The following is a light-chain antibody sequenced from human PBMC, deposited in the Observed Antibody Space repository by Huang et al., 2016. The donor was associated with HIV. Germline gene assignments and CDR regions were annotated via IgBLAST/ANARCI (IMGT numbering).Light chain of an antibody. CDR1: QSGSSN. J-gene: IGKJ2*01. CDR3: QQYNNWPHT. CDR2: GAS. Sequence: EIVMTQSPATLSVSPGERATLSCRASQSGSSNLAWYQQKPGQAPRLLIYGASTRATGIPARFSGTGSGTEFTLTISSLQSEDFAVYNCQQYNNWPHTFGQGTKLEIK. V-gene: IGKV3-15*01.